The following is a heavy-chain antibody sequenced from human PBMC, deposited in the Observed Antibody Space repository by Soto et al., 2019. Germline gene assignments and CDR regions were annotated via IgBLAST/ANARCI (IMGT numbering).Heavy chain of an antibody. CDR1: GGSISSGGYY. D-gene: IGHD6-13*01. V-gene: IGHV4-31*03. J-gene: IGHJ5*02. Sequence: VQLQESGPGLVKPSQTLSLTCTVSGGSISSGGYYWSWIRQHPGKGLEWIGYIYYSGSTYYNPSVTSRVTISVDACKNRCSLKLSSVTAAGTAVYYCVLYSCSWQPHGWFDPWGQGSLVTDSS. CDR2: IYYSGST. CDR3: VLYSCSWQPHGWFDP.